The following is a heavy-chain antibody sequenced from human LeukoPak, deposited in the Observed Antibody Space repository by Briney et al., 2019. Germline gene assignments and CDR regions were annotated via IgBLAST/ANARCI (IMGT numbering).Heavy chain of an antibody. Sequence: GGSLRLSCAASGFTFSSYWMHWVRQAPGKGLVWVSRINSDGSSTSYADSVKGRFTISRDNARNSLYLQMNSLRAEDTAIYYCARVDAALDYWGQGTLVTVSS. CDR3: ARVDAALDY. J-gene: IGHJ4*02. CDR1: GFTFSSYW. CDR2: INSDGSST. V-gene: IGHV3-74*01. D-gene: IGHD6-6*01.